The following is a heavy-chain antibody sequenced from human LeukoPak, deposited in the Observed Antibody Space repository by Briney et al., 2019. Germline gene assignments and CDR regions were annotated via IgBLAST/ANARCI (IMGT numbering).Heavy chain of an antibody. Sequence: SETLSLTCIVSGGSISRYQWTWIRQPPGKGLEWIGYIYYSGSTNYNHSLKSRVTISVDTSKNQFSLKLSSVTAADTAVYYCARHPTSKYYGSGSYYFDYWGQGTLVTVSS. J-gene: IGHJ4*02. D-gene: IGHD3-10*01. CDR1: GGSISRYQ. CDR3: ARHPTSKYYGSGSYYFDY. V-gene: IGHV4-59*08. CDR2: IYYSGST.